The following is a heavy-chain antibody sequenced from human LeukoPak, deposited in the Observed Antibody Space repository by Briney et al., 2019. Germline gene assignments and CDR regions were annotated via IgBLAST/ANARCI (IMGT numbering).Heavy chain of an antibody. V-gene: IGHV3-23*01. J-gene: IGHJ4*02. D-gene: IGHD5-24*01. CDR3: SKLSSTSSGAYNPE. CDR2: ICGSGGST. Sequence: PGGSLRLSCAASGVSFSSYAMSWVRQAPGKGLEWVSAICGSGGSTYYADSVKGRFTISRDNSKNTRYLQMNSPIAEDTGVYYISKLSSTSSGAYNPEWGQGTLVTVSS. CDR1: GVSFSSYA.